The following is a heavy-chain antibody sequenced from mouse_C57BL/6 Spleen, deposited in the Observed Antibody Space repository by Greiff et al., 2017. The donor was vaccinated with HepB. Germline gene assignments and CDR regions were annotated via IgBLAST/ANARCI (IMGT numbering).Heavy chain of an antibody. CDR1: GFTFSDYY. J-gene: IGHJ4*01. D-gene: IGHD2-4*01. CDR2: ISNGGGST. Sequence: VQLKESGGGLVQPGGSLKLSCAASGFTFSDYYMYWVRQTPEKRLEWVAYISNGGGSTYYPDTVKGRFTISRDNAKNTLYLQMSRLKSEDTAMYYCARRDYDEDYYAMDYWGQGTSVTVSS. V-gene: IGHV5-12*01. CDR3: ARRDYDEDYYAMDY.